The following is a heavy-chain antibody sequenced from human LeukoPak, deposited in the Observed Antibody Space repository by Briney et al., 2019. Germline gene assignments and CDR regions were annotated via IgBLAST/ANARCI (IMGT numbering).Heavy chain of an antibody. Sequence: PSQTLSLTCAVSGGSISSGGYSWSWIRQPPGKGLEWIGYIYHSGSTYYNPSLKSRVTISVDRSKNQFSLKLSSVTAADTAVYYCARGKGLRFLEWLLYDEAPVQFDYWGQGTLVTVSS. CDR1: GGSISSGGYS. J-gene: IGHJ4*02. CDR3: ARGKGLRFLEWLLYDEAPVQFDY. V-gene: IGHV4-30-2*01. CDR2: IYHSGST. D-gene: IGHD3-3*01.